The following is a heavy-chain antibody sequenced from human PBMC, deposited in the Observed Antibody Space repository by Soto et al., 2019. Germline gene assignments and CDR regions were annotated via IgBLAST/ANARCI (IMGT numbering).Heavy chain of an antibody. CDR2: INHSGST. D-gene: IGHD1-20*01. J-gene: IGHJ5*02. CDR3: VRLTSRITAASHGRSNWLVP. V-gene: IGHV4-34*01. Sequence: SETLSLTCAVYGGSFSGYYWSWIRQPPGKGLEWIGEINHSGSTNYNPSLKSRVTISVDTSKNQFSLKLSSVTAADTAVYYCVRLTSRITAASHGRSNWLVPWGPGTMVTVSS. CDR1: GGSFSGYY.